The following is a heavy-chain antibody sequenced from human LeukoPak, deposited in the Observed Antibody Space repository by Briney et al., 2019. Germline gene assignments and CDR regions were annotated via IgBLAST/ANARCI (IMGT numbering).Heavy chain of an antibody. CDR1: GFTFSSYG. Sequence: GGSLRLPCAASGFTFSSYGMHWVRQAPGKGLEWVAVISYDGSNKYYADSVKGRFTISRDNSKNTLYLQMNSLRAEDTAVYYCAKDYGDYDYYYYGMDVWGQGTTVTVSS. D-gene: IGHD4-17*01. CDR2: ISYDGSNK. V-gene: IGHV3-30*18. CDR3: AKDYGDYDYYYYGMDV. J-gene: IGHJ6*02.